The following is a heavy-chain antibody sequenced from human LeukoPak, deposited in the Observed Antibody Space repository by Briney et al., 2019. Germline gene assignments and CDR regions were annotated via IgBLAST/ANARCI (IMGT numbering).Heavy chain of an antibody. J-gene: IGHJ4*02. CDR1: GDSIIRSRYY. CDR2: IYYSGST. V-gene: IGHV4-39*01. Sequence: PSETLSLTCTVSGDSIIRSRYYWGWIRQPPGKGLEWFGSIYYSGSTYYNPSLKSRVTISVDTSKNQFSLKLSSVTAADTANCARGGIPAAFDSWGQGTLVTVSS. D-gene: IGHD2-2*01. CDR3: GGIPAAFDS.